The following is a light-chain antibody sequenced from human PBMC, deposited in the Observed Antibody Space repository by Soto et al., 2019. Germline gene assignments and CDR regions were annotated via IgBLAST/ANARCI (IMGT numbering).Light chain of an antibody. CDR1: QSISSTH. CDR3: HQYATSDMDT. V-gene: IGKV3-20*01. J-gene: IGKJ2*01. CDR2: GAS. Sequence: ETVLTQSPGTLSLSPGERATLSCRASQSISSTHLAWYQQKSGQAPRLLIYGASSRATGIPDRFSGSGSGTDFTLTIIRLEPEDFAVYYCHQYATSDMDTFGQGTKLEIK.